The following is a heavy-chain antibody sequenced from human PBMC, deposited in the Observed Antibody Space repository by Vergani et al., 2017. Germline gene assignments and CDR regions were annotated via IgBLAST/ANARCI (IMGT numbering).Heavy chain of an antibody. CDR2: ISAYNGNT. D-gene: IGHD3-3*01. CDR3: ARVKENDFWSGSQYDFDY. Sequence: QVQLVQSGAEVKKPGASVKVSCKASGYTFTSYGISWVRQAPGQGLEWMGWISAYNGNTNYAQKLQGRVTMTTDTSTSTAYMELRSLRSDDTAVYYCARVKENDFWSGSQYDFDYWGQGTLVTGSS. CDR1: GYTFTSYG. V-gene: IGHV1-18*01. J-gene: IGHJ4*02.